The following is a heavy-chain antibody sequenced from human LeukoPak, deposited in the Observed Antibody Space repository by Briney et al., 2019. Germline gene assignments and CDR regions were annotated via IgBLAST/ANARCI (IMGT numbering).Heavy chain of an antibody. CDR2: ITGTGGK. Sequence: GGSLRLSCAASGFTFSSYGMHWVRQAPGKGLEWVSIITGTGGKYYGDSVKGRFVLSRDNSKNTLYLQMNSLRAEDTAEYYCAKTVVDFWNPRGEYYGMDVWGQGTTVTVSS. CDR1: GFTFSSYG. D-gene: IGHD3-3*01. J-gene: IGHJ6*02. CDR3: AKTVVDFWNPRGEYYGMDV. V-gene: IGHV3-NL1*01.